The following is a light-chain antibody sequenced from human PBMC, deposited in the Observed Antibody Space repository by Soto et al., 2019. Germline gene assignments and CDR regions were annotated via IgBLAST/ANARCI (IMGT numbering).Light chain of an antibody. CDR2: GAS. J-gene: IGKJ2*01. CDR3: QQYGRSPYT. CDR1: ESVGSNY. Sequence: EILVTQSPGTLSLSPGEGATLSCRASESVGSNYLAWHQQKPGQAPRLLIYGASSRATGVPDRFSGSGSGTDFTLTISRLEPEDFAVYYCQQYGRSPYTFGQGTKLEIK. V-gene: IGKV3-20*01.